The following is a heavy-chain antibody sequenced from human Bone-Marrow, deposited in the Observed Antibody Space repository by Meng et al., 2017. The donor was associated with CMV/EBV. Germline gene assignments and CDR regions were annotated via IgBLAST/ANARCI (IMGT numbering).Heavy chain of an antibody. CDR1: GYTFTGYY. J-gene: IGHJ4*02. CDR3: ARVSGYCSGGTCPFAY. D-gene: IGHD2-15*01. Sequence: ASVKVSCKASGYTFTGYYMNWVRQAPGQGLEWMGWINPNSGGTNYAQKFQGRVTMTRDTSISTAYMELSRLRSDDTAVYYCARVSGYCSGGTCPFAYWGQGTLVTVSS. CDR2: INPNSGGT. V-gene: IGHV1-2*02.